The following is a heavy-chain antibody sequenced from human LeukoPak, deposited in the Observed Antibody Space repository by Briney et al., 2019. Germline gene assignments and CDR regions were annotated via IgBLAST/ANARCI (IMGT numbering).Heavy chain of an antibody. CDR3: TTDPTAPYYDFWSGYFYYYYGMDV. Sequence: GGSLRLSCAASGFTFSSYGMHWVRQAPGKGLEWVAVIWYDGSNKYYADSVKGRFTISRDNSKNTLYLQMNSLKTEDTAVYYCTTDPTAPYYDFWSGYFYYYYGMDVWGQGTTVTVSS. V-gene: IGHV3-33*01. CDR2: IWYDGSNK. D-gene: IGHD3-3*01. J-gene: IGHJ6*02. CDR1: GFTFSSYG.